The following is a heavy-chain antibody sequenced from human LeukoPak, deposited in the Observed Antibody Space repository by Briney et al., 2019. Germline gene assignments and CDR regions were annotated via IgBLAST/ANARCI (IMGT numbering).Heavy chain of an antibody. V-gene: IGHV4-34*01. CDR1: GGSFSGYY. CDR2: INHSGST. Sequence: SETLSLTCAVYGGSFSGYYWSWIRQPPEKGLEWIGEINHSGSTNYNPSLKSRVTISVDTSKNQFSLKLSSVTAADTAVYYCARDDRSPGIAARRPRGHYNWFDPWGQGTLVTVSS. D-gene: IGHD6-6*01. J-gene: IGHJ5*02. CDR3: ARDDRSPGIAARRPRGHYNWFDP.